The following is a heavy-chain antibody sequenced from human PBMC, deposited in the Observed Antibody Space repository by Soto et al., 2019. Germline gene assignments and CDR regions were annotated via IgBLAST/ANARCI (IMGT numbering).Heavy chain of an antibody. J-gene: IGHJ6*02. CDR2: IHYSGTT. CDR1: GGSINNYY. V-gene: IGHV4-59*01. Sequence: QVHFQESGPGLVKPSETLSLTCTVSGGSINNYYCNWVRQPPGKGLEWIGSIHYSGTTHYNPSLESRVTLSAHRAKNQFSLKLNSVTAADTAVYYCAGDTYGMDVWGQGTTVTVSS. CDR3: AGDTYGMDV.